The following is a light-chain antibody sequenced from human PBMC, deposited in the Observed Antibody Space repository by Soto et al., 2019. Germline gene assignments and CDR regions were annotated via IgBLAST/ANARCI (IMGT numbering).Light chain of an antibody. CDR1: SSNIGSNT. J-gene: IGLJ1*01. Sequence: QSVLTQPPSASGTPGQRVTISCSGSSSNIGSNTVNWYQQLPGTAPKLLIYTNNQRPSGVPDRFSGSKSGASASLAISARQSEDEADYYCAAWDDSLNGRVFGTGTKVTVL. V-gene: IGLV1-44*01. CDR3: AAWDDSLNGRV. CDR2: TNN.